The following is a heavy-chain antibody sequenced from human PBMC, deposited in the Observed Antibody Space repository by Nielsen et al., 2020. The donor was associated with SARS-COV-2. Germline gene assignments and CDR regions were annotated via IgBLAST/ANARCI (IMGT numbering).Heavy chain of an antibody. D-gene: IGHD2-15*01. J-gene: IGHJ6*02. CDR2: MYYSGNT. CDR1: GGAISSYY. CDR3: ATKGYCSGGSCYIWYYGMDV. V-gene: IGHV4-59*01. Sequence: SETLSLTCTVSGGAISSYYWSWIRQPPGKGLEWIGNMYYSGNTNYNPSLKSRVTISVDTSKNQLSLKLSSVTAADTAVYYCATKGYCSGGSCYIWYYGMDVWGQGTTVTVSS.